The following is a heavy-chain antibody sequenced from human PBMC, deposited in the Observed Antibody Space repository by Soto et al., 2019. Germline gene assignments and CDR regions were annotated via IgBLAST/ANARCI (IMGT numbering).Heavy chain of an antibody. CDR3: ARSRDGYNLVADY. D-gene: IGHD5-12*01. CDR1: GFIFSGYW. J-gene: IGHJ4*02. Sequence: VQLVESGGGLVQPGGSLRLSCAASGFIFSGYWMNWVRQAPGRGLVWVSRTNGDGSTTSYADSVKGRFPISRDNAKNKLYLQMNSLRADDTAVYYCARSRDGYNLVADYWGRGTLVTVSS. CDR2: TNGDGSTT. V-gene: IGHV3-74*01.